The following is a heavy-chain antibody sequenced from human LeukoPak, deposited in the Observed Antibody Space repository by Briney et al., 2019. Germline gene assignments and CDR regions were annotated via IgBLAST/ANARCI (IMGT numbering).Heavy chain of an antibody. J-gene: IGHJ4*02. CDR3: ARQSISGSSLSYFDY. CDR2: IYDSGST. D-gene: IGHD3-22*01. V-gene: IGHV4-59*01. CDR1: GGSISSYY. Sequence: SETLSLTCTVSGGSISSYYSSWIRQPPGKGLEWIGNIYDSGSTNYNPSLKSRVTISVDTSKNQGSLKLSSVTAADTAVYYCARQSISGSSLSYFDYWGQGTLVNVSS.